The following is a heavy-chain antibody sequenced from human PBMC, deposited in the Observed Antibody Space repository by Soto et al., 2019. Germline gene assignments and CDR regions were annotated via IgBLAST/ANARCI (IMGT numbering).Heavy chain of an antibody. V-gene: IGHV3-30*03. D-gene: IGHD1-26*01. CDR3: ARTRSAWSDFHYYSLDV. CDR2: ISYDSTKT. CDR1: GFTFNSYG. Sequence: QVQLVESGGGVVQPGRSLRLSCAASGFTFNSYGMHWVRQGPGNGLEWVAVISYDSTKTYYADSVKGRFTISRDNSNTALYVQMNSQTGEDTAIYYCARTRSAWSDFHYYSLDVWGQGTTVTVSS. J-gene: IGHJ6*02.